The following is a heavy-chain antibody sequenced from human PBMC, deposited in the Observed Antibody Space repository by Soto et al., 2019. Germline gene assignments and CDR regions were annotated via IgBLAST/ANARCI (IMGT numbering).Heavy chain of an antibody. J-gene: IGHJ6*02. V-gene: IGHV4-30-2*01. CDR1: GGSISSGGYS. Sequence: SETLSLTCAVSGGSISSGGYSWSWIRQPPGKGLEWIGYIYHSGSTYYNPSLKSRVTISVDRSRNQFSLKLSSVTAADTAVYYCARAGGATIFGVVTHYYYYGMDVWGQGTTVTV. D-gene: IGHD3-3*01. CDR2: IYHSGST. CDR3: ARAGGATIFGVVTHYYYYGMDV.